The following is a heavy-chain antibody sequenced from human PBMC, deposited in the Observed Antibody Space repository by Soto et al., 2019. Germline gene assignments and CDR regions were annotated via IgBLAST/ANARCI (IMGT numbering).Heavy chain of an antibody. D-gene: IGHD3-22*01. V-gene: IGHV4-39*01. CDR1: GGSISSSSYY. CDR3: ARARQYYDCELDP. J-gene: IGHJ5*02. Sequence: SETLSLTCTVSGGSISSSSYYWGWIRQPPGKGLEWIGSIYYSGSTYYNPSLKSRVTISVDTSKNQFSLKLSSVTAADTAVYYCARARQYYDCELDPWGQGTLVTVSS. CDR2: IYYSGST.